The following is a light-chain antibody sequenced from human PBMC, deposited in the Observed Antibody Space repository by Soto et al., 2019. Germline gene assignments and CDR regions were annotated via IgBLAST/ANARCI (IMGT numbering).Light chain of an antibody. J-gene: IGKJ1*01. V-gene: IGKV3-15*01. Sequence: EIVLTQSPATLSVSPGERATLSCRASQSVSGDLAWYHHKPGQAPRLLIYDASTRALDTPARFAGSGAGTEFTLTISSLQSEDFAVYYCQQYGSSGTFGQGTKVDI. CDR1: QSVSGD. CDR2: DAS. CDR3: QQYGSSGT.